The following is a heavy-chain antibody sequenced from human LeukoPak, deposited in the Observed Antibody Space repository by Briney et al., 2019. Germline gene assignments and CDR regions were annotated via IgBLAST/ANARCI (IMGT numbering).Heavy chain of an antibody. J-gene: IGHJ4*02. CDR1: GFTFSKSW. CDR2: IKEDGSAK. CDR3: AKDDEGYY. Sequence: PGGSLRLSCAASGFTFSKSWMSWLRQTPEKGLEGVANIKEDGSAKYYVDSVKGRFTISRDNAKNSLYLQMTSLRAADTAVYYCAKDDEGYYWGQGILVTVSS. D-gene: IGHD3-3*01. V-gene: IGHV3-7*04.